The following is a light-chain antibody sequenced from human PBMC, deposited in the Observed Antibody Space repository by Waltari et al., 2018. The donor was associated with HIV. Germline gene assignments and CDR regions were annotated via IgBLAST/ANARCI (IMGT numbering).Light chain of an antibody. Sequence: QSALTHPASVSGSPGQSVTISCTAPTIPYDSVSWYQPHPAKAPKLIIFEGTYRPSGISNRFSASKSGNTASLTISGLQAEDEAHYYCSSYAASGSVIFGGGTNLTVL. CDR3: SSYAASGSVI. CDR1: TIPYDS. CDR2: EGT. V-gene: IGLV2-14*03. J-gene: IGLJ2*01.